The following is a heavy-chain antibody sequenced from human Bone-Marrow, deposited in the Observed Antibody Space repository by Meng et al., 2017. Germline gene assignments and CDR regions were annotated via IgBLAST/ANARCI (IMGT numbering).Heavy chain of an antibody. CDR1: GYTFTSYG. D-gene: IGHD6-13*01. V-gene: IGHV1-18*01. CDR3: ATHSCAYSSRCYLFYDYYYYYGMDV. CDR2: ISAYNGNT. Sequence: ASVKVSCKASGYTFTSYGISWVRQDPGQGLEWMGWISAYNGNTNYAQKLQGRVTMTTDTSTSTAYMELRSLRSDDTAVYYCATHSCAYSSRCYLFYDYYYYYGMDVWGQGNTV. J-gene: IGHJ6*01.